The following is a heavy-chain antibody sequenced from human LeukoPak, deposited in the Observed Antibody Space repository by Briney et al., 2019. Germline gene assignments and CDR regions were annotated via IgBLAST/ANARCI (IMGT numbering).Heavy chain of an antibody. CDR3: ARDLFSSSWYVIVYYYGMDV. Sequence: ASVKVSCKASGYTFTGYYMHWVRQAPGQGLEWMGWINPNSGGTNYAQKFQGRVTMARDTSISNAYMELSRLRSDDTAVYYCARDLFSSSWYVIVYYYGMDVWGQGTTVTVPS. J-gene: IGHJ6*02. CDR2: INPNSGGT. D-gene: IGHD6-13*01. CDR1: GYTFTGYY. V-gene: IGHV1-2*02.